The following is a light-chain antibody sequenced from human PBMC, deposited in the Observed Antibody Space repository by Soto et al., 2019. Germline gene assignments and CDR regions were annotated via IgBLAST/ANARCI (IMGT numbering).Light chain of an antibody. CDR1: QSVNSN. CDR2: DAS. V-gene: IGKV3-15*01. Sequence: EIVMTQSPATLSVSPGERATLSCRASQSVNSNLAWYRQKPSQAPRLLISDASTMATGVPARFSGSGSGREFTLTISSPQSQDSGSYYCQQYNFWPPLTFGGGNKVQIK. J-gene: IGKJ4*01. CDR3: QQYNFWPPLT.